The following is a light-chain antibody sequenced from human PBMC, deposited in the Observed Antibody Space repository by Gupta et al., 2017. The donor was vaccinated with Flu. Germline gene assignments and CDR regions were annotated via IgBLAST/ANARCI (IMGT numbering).Light chain of an antibody. V-gene: IGKV1-39*01. CDR3: QQSYTRPLFT. J-gene: IGKJ3*01. CDR2: AAS. Sequence: DIQMTQSPSSLSASVGDRVTITCRASQTISTSLNWYQHKAGRAPKLLIYAASSLHSGVPSRFSGSGSGTDFTLTISSLQPEDFAIYYCQQSYTRPLFTFGPGTKVDIK. CDR1: QTISTS.